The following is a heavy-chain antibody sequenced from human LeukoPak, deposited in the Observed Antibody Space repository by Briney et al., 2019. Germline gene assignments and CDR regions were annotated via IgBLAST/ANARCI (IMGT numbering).Heavy chain of an antibody. CDR2: IKSKTDGGTT. D-gene: IGHD3-10*01. V-gene: IGHV3-15*01. CDR3: ITGGSGSEKKYFQH. CDR1: GFTFDKAW. Sequence: GGSLRLSCATSGFTFDKAWMNWVRQAPGRGREWVGRIKSKTDGGTTDYAAPVKGRFTISRDDSKNTLYLQMNSLETEDTAVYYCITGGSGSEKKYFQHWGQGTLVTVSS. J-gene: IGHJ1*01.